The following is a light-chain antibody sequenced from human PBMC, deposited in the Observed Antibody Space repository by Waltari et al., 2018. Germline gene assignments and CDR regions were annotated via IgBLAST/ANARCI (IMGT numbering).Light chain of an antibody. J-gene: IGLJ2*01. Sequence: QSALTQPPSASGSPGQSVTIPCTGTSSAVGGYDSASWYQQHPGKAPKPMIYEINKRPSGVPNRFSGSRSGNTASLTVSGLRPEDEADYYCSSYAGSNRVIFGGGTKLTVL. V-gene: IGLV2-8*01. CDR3: SSYAGSNRVI. CDR2: EIN. CDR1: SSAVGGYDS.